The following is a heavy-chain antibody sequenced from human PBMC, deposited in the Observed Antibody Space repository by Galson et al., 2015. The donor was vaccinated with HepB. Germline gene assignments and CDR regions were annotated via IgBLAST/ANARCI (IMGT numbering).Heavy chain of an antibody. CDR2: ISYDGYKK. J-gene: IGHJ4*02. V-gene: IGHV3-30-3*01. D-gene: IGHD3-22*01. Sequence: SLRLSCAASGFTFSNYAMHWVRQAPGKGLEWVAIISYDGYKKYYADSVKGRFTISRDKSKNTLYLQMNSLRTEDTAVYYCARPSYDSSGYYFPVDYWGQGTLVTVSS. CDR1: GFTFSNYA. CDR3: ARPSYDSSGYYFPVDY.